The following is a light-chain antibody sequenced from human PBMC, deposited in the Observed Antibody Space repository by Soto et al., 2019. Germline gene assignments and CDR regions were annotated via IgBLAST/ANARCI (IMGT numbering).Light chain of an antibody. V-gene: IGLV2-14*03. Sequence: QSALTQPASVSGSPGQSITISCTGTSSDIGGYNYVSWYQQHPGKAPKLMIYDVRDRPSGVSNRFSGSKSGNTASLPISGLQAEDEADYYCASYASSNTVLFGGGTQLTVL. CDR2: DVR. CDR1: SSDIGGYNY. CDR3: ASYASSNTVL. J-gene: IGLJ2*01.